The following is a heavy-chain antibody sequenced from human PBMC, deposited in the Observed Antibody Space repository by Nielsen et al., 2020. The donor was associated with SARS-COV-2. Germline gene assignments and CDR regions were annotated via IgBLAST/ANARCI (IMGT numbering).Heavy chain of an antibody. Sequence: GGSLRLSCAASGFTFDDYAMHWVRQAPGKGLEWVSGISWNSGSIGYADSVKGRFTNSRDNAKNSLYLQMNSLRAEDTALYYCAKDYYYDSSGYAFDIWGQGTMVTVSS. V-gene: IGHV3-9*01. D-gene: IGHD3-22*01. CDR2: ISWNSGSI. CDR1: GFTFDDYA. CDR3: AKDYYYDSSGYAFDI. J-gene: IGHJ3*02.